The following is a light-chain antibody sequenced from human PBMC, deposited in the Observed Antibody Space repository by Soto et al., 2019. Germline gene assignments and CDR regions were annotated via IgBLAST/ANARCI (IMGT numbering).Light chain of an antibody. CDR1: SSDVGGSNY. CDR3: SSYTSSSLYV. V-gene: IGLV2-14*01. CDR2: DVS. Sequence: QSVLSQPASVSGSPGQSITISCTGTSSDVGGSNYVSWYQQLPGKAPKLMTYDVSDRPSGVSNRFSGSKSGNTASLTISGLQAEDEADYYCSSYTSSSLYVFGTGTKSPS. J-gene: IGLJ1*01.